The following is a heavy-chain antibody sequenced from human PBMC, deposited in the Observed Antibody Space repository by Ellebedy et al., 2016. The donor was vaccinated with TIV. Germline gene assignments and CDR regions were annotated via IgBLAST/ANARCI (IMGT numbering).Heavy chain of an antibody. CDR3: AKELHMWGTIMIDC. D-gene: IGHD3-16*01. Sequence: GESQKISCAASGITFSSHAISWVRQTPGKGLEWVSAISGSGDKTYYTDSVKGRFTISRDNSQNTLYLQMNSLRAEDTAVYYCAKELHMWGTIMIDCWGPGTLVTVSS. V-gene: IGHV3-23*01. CDR2: ISGSGDKT. CDR1: GITFSSHA. J-gene: IGHJ4*02.